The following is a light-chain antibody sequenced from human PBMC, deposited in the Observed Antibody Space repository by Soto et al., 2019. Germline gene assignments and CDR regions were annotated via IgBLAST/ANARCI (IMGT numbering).Light chain of an antibody. Sequence: DIVVTQSPHSLPVTPGEPASISCRSSQSLLHSNGNTYLDWYLQKPGQSPQLLIYLGSNRASGVXDXXSGSGAGTDYTLRISRVEAEDVGVYYCMQVLQNPLTFGGGTKVEI. CDR3: MQVLQNPLT. CDR1: QSLLHSNGNTY. V-gene: IGKV2-28*01. J-gene: IGKJ4*01. CDR2: LGS.